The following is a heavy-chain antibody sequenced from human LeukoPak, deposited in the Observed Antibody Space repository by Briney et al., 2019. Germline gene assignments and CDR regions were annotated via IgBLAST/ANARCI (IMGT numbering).Heavy chain of an antibody. D-gene: IGHD4/OR15-4a*01. CDR2: ISGRWGST. CDR3: ARRAGAYSHPYDY. V-gene: IGHV3-23*01. CDR1: GFTFSNYG. J-gene: IGHJ4*02. Sequence: GGTLTLSCAASGFTFSNYGMSWVRQAPGKGLEGVSAISGRWGSTYYADSLKGRFTISRDYPENTLYLQMNSLSAEDRAVYYCARRAGAYSHPYDYWGQGTLVTVSS.